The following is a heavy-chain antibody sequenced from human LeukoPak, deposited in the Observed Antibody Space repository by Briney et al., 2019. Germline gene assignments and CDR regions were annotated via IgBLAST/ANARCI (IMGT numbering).Heavy chain of an antibody. J-gene: IGHJ4*02. CDR1: GASLSRSY. D-gene: IGHD1-26*01. CDR3: ASGGGWELPYNFDY. V-gene: IGHV4-59*08. Sequence: SETLSLTCTVSGASLSRSYWSWSRQPPGKGLEWIGYIYYSGSSTYSPSLQSRVTISVDTSKNQFSLRLSSVTAADTAVYYCASGGGWELPYNFDYWGQGTLVTVSS. CDR2: IYYSGSS.